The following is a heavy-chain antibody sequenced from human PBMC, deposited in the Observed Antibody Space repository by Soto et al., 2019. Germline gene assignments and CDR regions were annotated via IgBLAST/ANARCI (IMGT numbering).Heavy chain of an antibody. Sequence: PSETLSLTCTVSGGSISSYYWSWSRQPPWKGLERIGYIYYSGSTNYNPSLKSRVTISVDTSKNQFSLKLSSLTAADTAMYYCASANWCFDYWGQGTLVTVSS. J-gene: IGHJ4*02. CDR1: GGSISSYY. CDR2: IYYSGST. CDR3: ASANWCFDY. D-gene: IGHD7-27*01. V-gene: IGHV4-59*01.